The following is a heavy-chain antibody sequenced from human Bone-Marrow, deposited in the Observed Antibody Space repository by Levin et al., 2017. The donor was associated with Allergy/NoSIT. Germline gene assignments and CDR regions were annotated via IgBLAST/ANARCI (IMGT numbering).Heavy chain of an antibody. CDR3: ARDRDVVGGAYDV. CDR2: IWHDGSHK. J-gene: IGHJ3*01. D-gene: IGHD3-10*01. V-gene: IGHV3-33*01. CDR1: GFTFSAYA. Sequence: SCTTSGFTFSAYAIHWVRQAAGKGLEWIAVIWHDGSHKYYADSVKGRFTISRDNSKNALDLQMTDLRVDDTGVYYCARDRDVVGGAYDVWGRGTKVTVSS.